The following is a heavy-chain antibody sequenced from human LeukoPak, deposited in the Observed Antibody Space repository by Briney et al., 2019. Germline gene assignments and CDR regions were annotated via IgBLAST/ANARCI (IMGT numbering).Heavy chain of an antibody. CDR1: GGSISSSNW. CDR3: ARARDSSSWYYFDY. J-gene: IGHJ4*02. CDR2: IYHSGST. D-gene: IGHD6-13*01. V-gene: IGHV4-4*02. Sequence: SETLSLTCAVSGGSISSSNWWSWARPPPGKGLEWIGEIYHSGSTNYNPSVKSRVTISVDKSKNQFSLKLSYVTAADTAVYYCARARDSSSWYYFDYWGQGTLVTVSS.